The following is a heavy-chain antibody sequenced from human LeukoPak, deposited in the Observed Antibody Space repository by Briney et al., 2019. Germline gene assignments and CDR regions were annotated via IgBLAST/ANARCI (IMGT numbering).Heavy chain of an antibody. CDR3: ARQEGSVAGTGY. D-gene: IGHD6-19*01. CDR2: IIPILGIA. Sequence: ASVKVSCKASGGTFSSYAISWVRQAPGQGLEWMGRIIPILGIANYAQKFQGRVTITADKSTSTAYMELSSLRSEDTAVYYCARQEGSVAGTGYWGQGTLVTVSS. CDR1: GGTFSSYA. J-gene: IGHJ4*02. V-gene: IGHV1-69*04.